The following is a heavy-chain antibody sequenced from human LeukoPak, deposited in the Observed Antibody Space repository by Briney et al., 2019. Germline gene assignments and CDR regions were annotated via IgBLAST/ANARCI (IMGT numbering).Heavy chain of an antibody. CDR3: ARDRGYSSRDAFDI. Sequence: GGSLRLSCAASGFTFSSYSMNWVRQAPGKGLEWVSYISSSSSTIYYADSVKGRFTISRDNAKNSLHLQMNSLRAEDTAVYYCARDRGYSSRDAFDIWGQGTMVTVSS. V-gene: IGHV3-48*01. CDR2: ISSSSSTI. J-gene: IGHJ3*02. D-gene: IGHD5-18*01. CDR1: GFTFSSYS.